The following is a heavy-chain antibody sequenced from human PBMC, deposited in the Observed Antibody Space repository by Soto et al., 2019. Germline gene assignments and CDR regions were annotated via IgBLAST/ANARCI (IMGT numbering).Heavy chain of an antibody. CDR3: TTPSPLLWFGDPLWYYGMDV. CDR1: GFTFGNAW. D-gene: IGHD3-10*01. Sequence: GGSLRLSCAASGFTFGNAWMSWVRQAPGKGLEWDGRIKSKTDGGTTDYAAPVKGRFTISRDDSKNTLYLQMNSLKTEDTAVYYCTTPSPLLWFGDPLWYYGMDVWGQGTTVTVSS. V-gene: IGHV3-15*01. J-gene: IGHJ6*02. CDR2: IKSKTDGGTT.